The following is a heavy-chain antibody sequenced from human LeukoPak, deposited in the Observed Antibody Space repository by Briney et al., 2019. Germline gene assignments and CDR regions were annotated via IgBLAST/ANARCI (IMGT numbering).Heavy chain of an antibody. J-gene: IGHJ4*02. CDR3: TTAIFGVVDY. V-gene: IGHV3-15*01. CDR1: GFTFSNAW. Sequence: PGGSLRLSCAASGFTFSNAWMSWVRQAPGKGLEWVGRIKSKTDGWTTDYAAPVKGRFTISRDDSKNTLYLQMNSLKTEDTAVYYCTTAIFGVVDYWGQGTLVTVSS. CDR2: IKSKTDGWTT. D-gene: IGHD3-3*01.